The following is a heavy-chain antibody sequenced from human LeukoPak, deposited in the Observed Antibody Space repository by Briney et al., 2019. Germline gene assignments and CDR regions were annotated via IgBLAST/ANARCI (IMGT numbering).Heavy chain of an antibody. CDR3: ARARIAVAGDAFDI. J-gene: IGHJ3*02. Sequence: SQTLSLTCAISGDSVSSNSAAWNWIRRSPSRGLEWLGRTYYRSKWYNDYAVSVKSRITINPDTSKNQFSLQLNSVTPEDTAVYYCARARIAVAGDAFDIWGQGTMVTVSS. CDR1: GDSVSSNSAA. V-gene: IGHV6-1*01. D-gene: IGHD6-19*01. CDR2: TYYRSKWYN.